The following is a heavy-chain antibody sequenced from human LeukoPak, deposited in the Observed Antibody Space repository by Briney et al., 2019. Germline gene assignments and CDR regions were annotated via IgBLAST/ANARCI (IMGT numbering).Heavy chain of an antibody. CDR3: AKDIRWELRSAFDI. V-gene: IGHV3-9*01. Sequence: GGSLRLSCAASGFTFDDYAMHWVRQAPGKGLEWVSGISWNSGSIGYADSVKGRFTISRDNAKNSLYLQMNSLRAEDTALYYCAKDIRWELRSAFDIWGQGTMVTVSS. J-gene: IGHJ3*02. D-gene: IGHD1-26*01. CDR1: GFTFDDYA. CDR2: ISWNSGSI.